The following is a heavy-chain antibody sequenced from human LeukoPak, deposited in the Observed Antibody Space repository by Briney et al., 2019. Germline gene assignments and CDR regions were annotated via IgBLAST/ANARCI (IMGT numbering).Heavy chain of an antibody. CDR3: ARSGPFGILTGYRNNALFDY. Sequence: SETLSLTCAVYGGSFSGYYWSWIRQPPGKGLEWIGEINHSGSTNYNPSLKSRVTISVDTSKNQFSLKLSSVTAADTAVYYCARSGPFGILTGYRNNALFDYWGQGTLVTVSS. D-gene: IGHD3-9*01. V-gene: IGHV4-34*01. CDR1: GGSFSGYY. CDR2: INHSGST. J-gene: IGHJ4*02.